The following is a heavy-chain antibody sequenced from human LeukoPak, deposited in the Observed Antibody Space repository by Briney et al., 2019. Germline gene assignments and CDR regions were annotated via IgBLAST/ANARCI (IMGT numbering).Heavy chain of an antibody. CDR2: IKQDRSEK. CDR1: GFTFSSYW. D-gene: IGHD6-19*01. CDR3: ARDPPVAVTGPSLDY. V-gene: IGHV3-7*01. Sequence: GGSLRLSCAASGFTFSSYWMSWARQAPGKGLEWVANIKQDRSEKYYVDSVKGRFTISRDNAKNSLYLQMNSLRAEDTAVYYCARDPPVAVTGPSLDYWGQGTLVTVSS. J-gene: IGHJ4*02.